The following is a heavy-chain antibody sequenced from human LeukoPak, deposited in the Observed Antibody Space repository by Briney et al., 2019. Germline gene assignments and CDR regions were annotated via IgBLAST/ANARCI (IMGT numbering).Heavy chain of an antibody. J-gene: IGHJ6*03. CDR2: INHSGST. D-gene: IGHD2-2*01. CDR3: ARGRYCSSTSCYVYYYYYMDV. V-gene: IGHV4-34*01. Sequence: SDTLSLICALYGGSFSGYYWSWIRQPPGKGLEWIGEINHSGSTNYNPSLKSRVTISVETSKNQFSLKLSSVTAADTAVYYCARGRYCSSTSCYVYYYYYMDVWGKGTTVTVSS. CDR1: GGSFSGYY.